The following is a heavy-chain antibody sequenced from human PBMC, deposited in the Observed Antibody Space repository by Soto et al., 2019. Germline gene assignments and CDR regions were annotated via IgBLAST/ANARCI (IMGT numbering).Heavy chain of an antibody. V-gene: IGHV4-31*03. CDR1: GGSISSGGYY. CDR2: IYYSGST. Sequence: PSETLSLTCTVSGGSISSGGYYWSWIRQHPGKGLEWIGYIYYSGSTYYNPSLKSRVTISVDTSKNQFSLKLSSVTAADTAVYYCARAPLNASGYYYVPNWYFDLWGRGTLVTVTP. D-gene: IGHD3-22*01. CDR3: ARAPLNASGYYYVPNWYFDL. J-gene: IGHJ2*01.